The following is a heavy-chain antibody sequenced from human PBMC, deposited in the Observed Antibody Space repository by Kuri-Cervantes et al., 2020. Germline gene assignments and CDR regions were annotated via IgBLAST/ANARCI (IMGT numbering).Heavy chain of an antibody. CDR3: ARDRGTGWYLPHIP. V-gene: IGHV3-30*03. D-gene: IGHD6-19*01. CDR2: LSHDGSSI. CDR1: GFTFSSYW. Sequence: GGSLRLSCAASGFTFSSYWMSWVRQAPGKGLEWVAVLSHDGSSIYYASSVKGRFTISRDNSKNTLYLQMNSLRVEDTAVYYCARDRGTGWYLPHIPWGQGTLVTVSS. J-gene: IGHJ5*02.